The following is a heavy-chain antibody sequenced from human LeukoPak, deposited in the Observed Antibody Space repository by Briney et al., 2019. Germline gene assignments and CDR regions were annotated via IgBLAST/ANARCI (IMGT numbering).Heavy chain of an antibody. J-gene: IGHJ4*02. Sequence: GGSLRLSCAASGFTFGSYGMHWVRQAPGKGLEWVTFIRYDGSNKNYADSVKGRFTISRDNSKNTLYLQMNSLRAEDTAVYYCAKDNGDYGDYQGVDYWGQGTLVTVSS. V-gene: IGHV3-30*02. CDR3: AKDNGDYGDYQGVDY. D-gene: IGHD4-17*01. CDR1: GFTFGSYG. CDR2: IRYDGSNK.